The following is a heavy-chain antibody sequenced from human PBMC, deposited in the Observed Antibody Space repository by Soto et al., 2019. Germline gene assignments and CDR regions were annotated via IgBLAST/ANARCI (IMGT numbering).Heavy chain of an antibody. J-gene: IGHJ6*03. CDR1: GGTISSFY. Sequence: SETLSLSWTVSGGTISSFYWSWIRQPPRKGLEWIGYIYYSGSTNYNPSLKSRVTISVDTSKNQFSLKLSSVTAADTAVYYCAREYSSSPTYYYYYMDIWGKGTTVTVSS. V-gene: IGHV4-59*12. CDR2: IYYSGST. D-gene: IGHD6-6*01. CDR3: AREYSSSPTYYYYYMDI.